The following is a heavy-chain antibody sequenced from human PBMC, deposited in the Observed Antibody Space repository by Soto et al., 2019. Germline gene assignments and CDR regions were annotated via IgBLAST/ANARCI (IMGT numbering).Heavy chain of an antibody. CDR2: INAGNGNT. CDR3: ARPVKPGSGSYNWFDP. D-gene: IGHD3-10*01. V-gene: IGHV1-3*01. CDR1: GYTFTSYA. Sequence: QVQLVQSGAEVKKPGASVKVSCKASGYTFTSYAMHWVRQAPGQRLEWMGWINAGNGNTKYSQKFQGRVTITRDTSACTAYMDLSSLRSEDTAVYYCARPVKPGSGSYNWFDPWVQGTLVTVSS. J-gene: IGHJ5*02.